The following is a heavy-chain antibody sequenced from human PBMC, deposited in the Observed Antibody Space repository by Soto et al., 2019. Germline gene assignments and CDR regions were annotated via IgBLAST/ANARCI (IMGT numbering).Heavy chain of an antibody. CDR2: IWYDGSNK. CDR3: ARGDYYYGMDV. J-gene: IGHJ6*02. CDR1: GFTLSSYG. V-gene: IGHV3-33*01. Sequence: QVQLVESGGGVVQPGRSLRLSCAASGFTLSSYGMHWVRQAPGKGLEWVAVIWYDGSNKYYADSVKGRFTISRDNSKNTLYLQMNSLRAEDTAVYYCARGDYYYGMDVWGQGTTVTVSS. D-gene: IGHD1-26*01.